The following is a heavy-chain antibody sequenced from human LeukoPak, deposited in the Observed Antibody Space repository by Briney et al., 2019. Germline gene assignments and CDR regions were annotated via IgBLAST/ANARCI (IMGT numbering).Heavy chain of an antibody. Sequence: GGSLTLSCAASGFTFSDYYISWIRQAPGKGLEWVSYISSSGSTIYYADSVKGRFTISRDNAKNSLYLQMNSLRAEDTAMYYCARGCNKGGSSCLNWFDPWGQGTLVTVSS. CDR2: ISSSGSTI. D-gene: IGHD2-2*01. V-gene: IGHV3-11*01. J-gene: IGHJ5*02. CDR1: GFTFSDYY. CDR3: ARGCNKGGSSCLNWFDP.